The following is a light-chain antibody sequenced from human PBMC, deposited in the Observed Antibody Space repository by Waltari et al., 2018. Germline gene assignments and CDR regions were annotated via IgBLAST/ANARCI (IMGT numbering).Light chain of an antibody. J-gene: IGKJ4*01. CDR3: QQYDISPLT. Sequence: EIVLTQSPGTLSLSPGERATLSCRASQTVRTTYLAWYQQKPGQAPTLLSYGASSRATGIPDRFSGSVSGTDFSLTISSLEPEDFAVYYCQQYDISPLTFGGGTKVEIK. V-gene: IGKV3-20*01. CDR1: QTVRTTY. CDR2: GAS.